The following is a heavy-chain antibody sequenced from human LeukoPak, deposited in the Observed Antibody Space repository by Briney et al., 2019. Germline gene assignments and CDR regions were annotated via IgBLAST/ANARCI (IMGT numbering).Heavy chain of an antibody. D-gene: IGHD5-24*01. CDR1: GGTFSSYS. Sequence: SVKLSCKASGGTFSSYSISWVRQAPGQGLEWMGRIIPIFGTANYAQKFQGRVTITTDESTSTAYMELSSLRSEDTAVYYCATHRDGYNPLDYWGQGTLVTVSS. V-gene: IGHV1-69*05. CDR3: ATHRDGYNPLDY. J-gene: IGHJ4*02. CDR2: IIPIFGTA.